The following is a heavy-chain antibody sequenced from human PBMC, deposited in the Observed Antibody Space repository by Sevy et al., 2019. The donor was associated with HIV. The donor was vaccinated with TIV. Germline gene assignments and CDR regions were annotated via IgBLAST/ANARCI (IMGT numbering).Heavy chain of an antibody. J-gene: IGHJ5*02. D-gene: IGHD6-13*01. V-gene: IGHV5-51*01. CDR3: ARPVSSSWYGRTYNWFDP. Sequence: GESLKISCKGSGYSFTSYWIGWVRQMPGKGLEWMGIIYPGDSDTRYSPSFQGQVTISADKSISTAYLQWSSLKASDTAMYYCARPVSSSWYGRTYNWFDPWGQRTLVTVSS. CDR2: IYPGDSDT. CDR1: GYSFTSYW.